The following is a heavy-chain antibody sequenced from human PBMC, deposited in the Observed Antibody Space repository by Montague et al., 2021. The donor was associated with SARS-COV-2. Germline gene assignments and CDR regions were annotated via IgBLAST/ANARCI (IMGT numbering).Heavy chain of an antibody. CDR3: ARLRDGVVPSPILGVGPYYSYYYMDV. J-gene: IGHJ6*03. D-gene: IGHD3-10*01. Sequence: SETLSLTCAVHGTSFSGYYWNRIRQPPGKGLEWIGEINHGGSTKYSPSLKSRLTISADTSKNQFSLKLTSAAAADTAVYYCARLRDGVVPSPILGVGPYYSYYYMDVWGRGTTVTVSS. V-gene: IGHV4-34*01. CDR2: INHGGST. CDR1: GTSFSGYY.